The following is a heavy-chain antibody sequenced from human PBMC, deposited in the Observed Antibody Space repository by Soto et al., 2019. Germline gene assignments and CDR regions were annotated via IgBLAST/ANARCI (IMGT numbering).Heavy chain of an antibody. D-gene: IGHD3-10*01. J-gene: IGHJ4*02. CDR2: IYYSGST. Sequence: KASETLSLTCTVSGGSISSYYWSWIRQPPGKGLEWIGYIYYSGSTNYNPSLKSRVTISVDTSKNQFSLKLSSVTAADTAVYYCARGLSGSYFDYWGQGTLVTVSS. CDR3: ARGLSGSYFDY. CDR1: GGSISSYY. V-gene: IGHV4-59*01.